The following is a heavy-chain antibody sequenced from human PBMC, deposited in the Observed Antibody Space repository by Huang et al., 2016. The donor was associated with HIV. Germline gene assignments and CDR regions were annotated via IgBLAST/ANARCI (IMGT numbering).Heavy chain of an antibody. V-gene: IGHV3-30-3*01. CDR3: ARAPEFGNYEFDQ. J-gene: IGHJ4*02. D-gene: IGHD4-4*01. CDR2: ISYDGTRK. Sequence: LVESGGGVVQPGRSLRLSCVAAGFSFSNYALHWVRPAPGKGLEWVAVISYDGTRKYYADSVKGRFTVSRDNSKNTAYVQMNNPRGGDTAVYYCARAPEFGNYEFDQWGLGTLVTVSS. CDR1: GFSFSNYA.